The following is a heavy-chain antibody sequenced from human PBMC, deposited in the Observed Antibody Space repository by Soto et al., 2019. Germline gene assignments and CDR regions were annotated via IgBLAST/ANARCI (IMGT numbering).Heavy chain of an antibody. Sequence: EVQLVESGGGLVQPGGSLRLSCVASGFTFSNYWMTWVRQAPGKGLEWVATIEQDGSEKYYVDSLKGRFTISRDNARNSLHLQMNSLRAEDTAFYYCARAWRSSRWYKSPSDSWGQGTLVTVSS. J-gene: IGHJ5*02. V-gene: IGHV3-7*05. CDR1: GFTFSNYW. CDR2: IEQDGSEK. D-gene: IGHD6-13*01. CDR3: ARAWRSSRWYKSPSDS.